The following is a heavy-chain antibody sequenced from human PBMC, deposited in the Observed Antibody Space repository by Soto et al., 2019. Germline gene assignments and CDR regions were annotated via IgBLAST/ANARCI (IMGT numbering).Heavy chain of an antibody. D-gene: IGHD6-6*01. CDR2: MNPKSGNT. CDR1: GDSFGSLD. Sequence: QVQLVQSGAEVKKPGASVKVSCKASGDSFGSLDINWVRQATGHGLEWMGWMNPKSGNTGYAQRFQGRVTMTRDTSLRTAYMELSSLTSDDTAVYYCLTGSSSGNWFDPWGQGTLVTVSS. V-gene: IGHV1-8*01. CDR3: LTGSSSGNWFDP. J-gene: IGHJ5*02.